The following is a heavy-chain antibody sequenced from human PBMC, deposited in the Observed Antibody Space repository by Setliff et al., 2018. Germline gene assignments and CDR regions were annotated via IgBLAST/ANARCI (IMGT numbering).Heavy chain of an antibody. CDR2: IYYTGSP. V-gene: IGHV4-59*01. CDR3: ARGGYNGYAVFDD. Sequence: PSETLSLTCTVSGGSISGYYWSWIRQPPGKGLEWIGNIYYTGSPSYSPSLRSRGTISVDTSENKFSLSLSSVTAADTAVYYCARGGYNGYAVFDDWGQGALVTVSS. CDR1: GGSISGYY. J-gene: IGHJ4*02. D-gene: IGHD5-12*01.